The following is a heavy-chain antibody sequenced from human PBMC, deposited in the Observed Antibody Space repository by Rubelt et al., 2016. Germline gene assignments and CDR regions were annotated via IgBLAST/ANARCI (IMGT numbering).Heavy chain of an antibody. J-gene: IGHJ4*02. D-gene: IGHD7-27*01. CDR2: INPNSGGT. CDR1: GYTFTGYY. Sequence: QVQLVQSGAEVKKPGASVKVSCKASGYTFTGYYMHWVRQAPGQGLEWMGRINPNSGGTIYAQKFQGRVSMTRDTSISTAYMELSRLRSDDTAVYYCARDSQLGPSYYFDYWGQGTLVTVSS. V-gene: IGHV1-2*06. CDR3: ARDSQLGPSYYFDY.